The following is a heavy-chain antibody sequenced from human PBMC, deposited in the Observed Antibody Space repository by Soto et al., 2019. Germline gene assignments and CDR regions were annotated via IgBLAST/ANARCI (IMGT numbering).Heavy chain of an antibody. CDR1: GDSIRSDGYY. CDR2: IYYSGST. CDR3: AREGHYYDSSGYPMDYYGMDV. Sequence: SETLSLTCTVSGDSIRSDGYYWSWIRQHPGKGLEWIGYIYYSGSTYYKPSLKNRVTISLLTSKKHFSLRLTSVTAADTAVYYCAREGHYYDSSGYPMDYYGMDVWGQGTTVT. J-gene: IGHJ6*02. V-gene: IGHV4-31*03. D-gene: IGHD3-22*01.